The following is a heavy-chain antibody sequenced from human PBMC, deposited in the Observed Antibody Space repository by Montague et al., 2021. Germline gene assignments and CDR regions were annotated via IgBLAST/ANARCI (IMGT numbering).Heavy chain of an antibody. CDR2: ISYDGGDT. V-gene: IGHV3-23*01. CDR3: ARYRFSPYFTGIDY. CDR1: GFTFSNYS. Sequence: SLRLSCAASGFTFSNYSMKWVRQAPGKGLEWVSAISYDGGDTYYADSVKGRFTISRDNSQNTMYLQMNSLRAEDTATYYCARYRFSPYFTGIDYWGQGTRVTVSS. J-gene: IGHJ4*03. D-gene: IGHD3-9*01.